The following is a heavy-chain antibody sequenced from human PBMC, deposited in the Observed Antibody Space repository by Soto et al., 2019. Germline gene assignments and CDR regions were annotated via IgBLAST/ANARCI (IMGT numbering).Heavy chain of an antibody. D-gene: IGHD3-22*01. CDR2: ISCDGSNK. Sequence: QVQLVESGGGVVQPGRSLRLSCAASGFTFSSYGMHWVRQAPGKGLEWVAVISCDGSNKYYADSVKGRFTISRDNSKNTLYLQMNSLRAEDTAVYYCARGYYDSSGYYRGLYYYYGMDVWGQGTTVTVSS. J-gene: IGHJ6*02. CDR1: GFTFSSYG. V-gene: IGHV3-30*03. CDR3: ARGYYDSSGYYRGLYYYYGMDV.